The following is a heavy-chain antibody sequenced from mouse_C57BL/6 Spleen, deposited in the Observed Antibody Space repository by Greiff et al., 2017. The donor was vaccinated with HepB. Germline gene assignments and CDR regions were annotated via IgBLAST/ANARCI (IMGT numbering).Heavy chain of an antibody. CDR1: GYTFTSYW. Sequence: QVQLQQPGAELARPGSSVKLSCKASGYTFTSYWMHWVKQRPIQGLEWIGNIDPSDSETHYNQKFKDKATLTVDKSSSTAYMQLSSLTSEDSAVYYCASQFITSMDYWGQGTSVTVSS. D-gene: IGHD1-1*01. CDR3: ASQFITSMDY. CDR2: IDPSDSET. J-gene: IGHJ4*01. V-gene: IGHV1-52*01.